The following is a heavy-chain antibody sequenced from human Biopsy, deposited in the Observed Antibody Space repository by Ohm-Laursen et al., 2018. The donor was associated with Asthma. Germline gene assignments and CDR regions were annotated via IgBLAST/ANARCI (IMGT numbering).Heavy chain of an antibody. Sequence: LRLSCAASGFTFSSYGMYWVRQAPGKGLERVAVISYDGSNKYYADSVKGRFTISRDNSKNTLYLQMNSLRAEDTAVYYCAKDTEGRYDFWSGLSYNYYGMDVWGQGTTVTVSS. J-gene: IGHJ6*02. D-gene: IGHD3-3*01. V-gene: IGHV3-30*18. CDR1: GFTFSSYG. CDR3: AKDTEGRYDFWSGLSYNYYGMDV. CDR2: ISYDGSNK.